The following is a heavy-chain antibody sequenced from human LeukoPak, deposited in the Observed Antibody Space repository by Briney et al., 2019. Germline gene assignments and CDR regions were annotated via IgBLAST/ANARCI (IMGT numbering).Heavy chain of an antibody. CDR3: TTGITMVRGVIHLIDY. CDR1: GFTFSNAW. J-gene: IGHJ4*02. V-gene: IGHV3-15*01. D-gene: IGHD3-10*01. Sequence: GGSLRLSCAASGFTFSNAWMSWVRQAPGKGLEWVGRIKSKTDGGTTDYAAPVKGRFTISSDDSKNTLYLQMNSLKTEDTAVYYCTTGITMVRGVIHLIDYWGQGTLVTVSS. CDR2: IKSKTDGGTT.